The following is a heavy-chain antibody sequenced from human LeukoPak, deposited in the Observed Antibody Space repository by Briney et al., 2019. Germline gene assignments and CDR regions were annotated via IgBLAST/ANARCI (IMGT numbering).Heavy chain of an antibody. V-gene: IGHV1-2*04. J-gene: IGHJ6*02. CDR2: INPNSGGT. CDR3: ARDRGSGSYYNSHYGMDV. Sequence: GASVKVSCKASGYTFTGYYMHWVRQAPGQGLEWMGRINPNSGGTNYAQKFQGWVTMTRDTSISTAYMELSRLRSDDTAVYYCARDRGSGSYYNSHYGMDVWGQGTTVTVSS. D-gene: IGHD3-10*01. CDR1: GYTFTGYY.